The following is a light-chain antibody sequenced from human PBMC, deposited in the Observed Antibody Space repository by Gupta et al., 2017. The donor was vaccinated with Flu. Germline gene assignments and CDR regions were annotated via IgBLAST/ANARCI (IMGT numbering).Light chain of an antibody. Sequence: IQMTQSPSTLSASVGDRVTITCRSSQSISSRLAWYQQKPGKAPNLVIYEASTLQSGVASRFSGSGSGTEFTLSISRLQPEDVATYYCQQYKSQRSFGRGTKVEIK. V-gene: IGKV1-5*03. CDR1: QSISSR. CDR3: QQYKSQRS. J-gene: IGKJ1*01. CDR2: EAS.